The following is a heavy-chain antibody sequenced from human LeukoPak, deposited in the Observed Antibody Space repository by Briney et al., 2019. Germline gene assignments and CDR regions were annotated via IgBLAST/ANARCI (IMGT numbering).Heavy chain of an antibody. Sequence: PSETLSLTCTVSGGSISSGSYYWSWIRQPAGKGLEWIGRIYTSGSTNYNPSLKSRVTISVDTSKNQFSLRLTSVTAADTAVYYCARQTGSGLFILPGGQGTLVTVSS. CDR1: GGSISSGSYY. D-gene: IGHD3/OR15-3a*01. J-gene: IGHJ4*02. V-gene: IGHV4-61*02. CDR2: IYTSGST. CDR3: ARQTGSGLFILP.